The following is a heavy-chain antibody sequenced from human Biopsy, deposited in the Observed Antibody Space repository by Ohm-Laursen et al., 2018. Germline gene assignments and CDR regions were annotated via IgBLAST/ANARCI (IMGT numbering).Heavy chain of an antibody. V-gene: IGHV3-33*01. Sequence: SLRLSCSASGFIFKSYGMHWVRQAPGKGLEWVALIWYDGSGQYYADSVKGRFTISRDNSKNTVYLQMNSLRAEDTAVYYCARDRREHYQFDHWGQGTRVTVSS. CDR1: GFIFKSYG. D-gene: IGHD1-26*01. J-gene: IGHJ4*02. CDR2: IWYDGSGQ. CDR3: ARDRREHYQFDH.